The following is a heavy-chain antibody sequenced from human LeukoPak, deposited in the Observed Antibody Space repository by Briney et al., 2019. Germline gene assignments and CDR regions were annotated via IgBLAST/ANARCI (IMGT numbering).Heavy chain of an antibody. CDR1: GFTFSDYF. D-gene: IGHD3-10*01. J-gene: IGHJ4*02. CDR2: ISSSGGTI. CDR3: AKIPRGMIQGVYFDF. Sequence: MTGGSLRLSCATSGFTFSDYFMSWIRQAPGKGLEWLSYISSSGGTIFYADSVKGRFTISRDNANNSLYLQMNSLRADETAVYYCAKIPRGMIQGVYFDFWGQGTLVTVSS. V-gene: IGHV3-11*01.